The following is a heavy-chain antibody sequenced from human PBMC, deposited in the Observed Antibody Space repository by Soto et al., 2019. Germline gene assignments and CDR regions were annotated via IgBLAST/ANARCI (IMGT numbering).Heavy chain of an antibody. CDR3: ARDIGFDIDY. CDR1: GYTFNDFG. D-gene: IGHD5-12*01. Sequence: QVQLVQSGAEVQKPGASVKVSCKTSGYTFNDFGITWVRQAPGLGLEWLVRIYSKAGTCNFAPKFQGRVIMTTDTSTSTSYMELTSLTFDDSAVYFCARDIGFDIDYWGQGTLVTVS. V-gene: IGHV1-18*01. CDR2: IYSKAGTC. J-gene: IGHJ4*02.